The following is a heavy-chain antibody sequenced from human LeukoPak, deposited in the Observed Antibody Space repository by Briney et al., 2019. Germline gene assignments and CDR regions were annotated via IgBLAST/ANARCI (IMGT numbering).Heavy chain of an antibody. V-gene: IGHV1-69*05. CDR2: IIPIFGTA. Sequence: GASVKVSCKASGGTFSSYAISWVRQAPGRGLEWMGGIIPIFGTANYAQKFQGRVTITTDESTSTAYMELSSLRSEDTAVYYCASGYDSSYFEYWGQGTLVTVSS. J-gene: IGHJ4*02. CDR3: ASGYDSSYFEY. CDR1: GGTFSSYA. D-gene: IGHD3-22*01.